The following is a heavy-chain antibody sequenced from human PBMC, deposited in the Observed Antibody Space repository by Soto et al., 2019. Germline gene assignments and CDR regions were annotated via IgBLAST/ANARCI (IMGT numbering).Heavy chain of an antibody. Sequence: ESLKISCKGSGYSFTSYWIAWVRQMPGKGLEWMGIIYPGDSDTRYRPSFQGQVTISADKSISTAYLQWSSLQASDTAVYYCARSSGHEYYFDYWGQGTLVTVSS. D-gene: IGHD6-19*01. V-gene: IGHV5-51*01. CDR2: IYPGDSDT. CDR1: GYSFTSYW. CDR3: ARSSGHEYYFDY. J-gene: IGHJ4*02.